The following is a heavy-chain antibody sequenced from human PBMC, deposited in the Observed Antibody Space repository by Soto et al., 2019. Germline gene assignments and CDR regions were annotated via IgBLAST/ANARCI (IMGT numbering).Heavy chain of an antibody. CDR2: IYHTGST. J-gene: IGHJ4*02. D-gene: IGHD6-13*01. V-gene: IGHV4-34*01. Sequence: QVQLQQWGAGLLKPSETLSLTCAVYGGSFSGYYWSWIRQPPGKGLEWIGEIYHTGSTNYTPSLKSRVAISVVTSKNRFSLKLNCVTAADTAVYYCARGSRGRSSSWSDYWGQGTLVTVSS. CDR1: GGSFSGYY. CDR3: ARGSRGRSSSWSDY.